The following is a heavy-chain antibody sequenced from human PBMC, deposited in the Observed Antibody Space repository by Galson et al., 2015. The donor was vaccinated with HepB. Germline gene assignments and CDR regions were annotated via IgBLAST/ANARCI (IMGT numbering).Heavy chain of an antibody. Sequence: SLRLSCAASGFTFSSYGMHWVRQAPGKGLEWVAVISYDGSNKYYADSVKGRFTISRDNSKNTLYLQMNSLRAEDTAVYYCAKEGSYYCSSTSCWGAFDIWGQGTMVTVSS. V-gene: IGHV3-30*18. CDR1: GFTFSSYG. CDR3: AKEGSYYCSSTSCWGAFDI. D-gene: IGHD2-2*01. CDR2: ISYDGSNK. J-gene: IGHJ3*02.